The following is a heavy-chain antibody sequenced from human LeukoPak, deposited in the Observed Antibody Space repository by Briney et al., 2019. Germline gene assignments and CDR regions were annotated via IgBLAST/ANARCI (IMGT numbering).Heavy chain of an antibody. J-gene: IGHJ4*02. D-gene: IGHD1-26*01. CDR3: ARGFRTSYKFSGSYYGY. Sequence: SETLSLTCAVYGGSFSGYYWSLIRQPPGKGLEWIGEINHSGSTNYNPSLKSRVTISVDTSKNQFSLKLSSVTAADTAVYYCARGFRTSYKFSGSYYGYWGQGTLVTVSS. CDR1: GGSFSGYY. CDR2: INHSGST. V-gene: IGHV4-34*01.